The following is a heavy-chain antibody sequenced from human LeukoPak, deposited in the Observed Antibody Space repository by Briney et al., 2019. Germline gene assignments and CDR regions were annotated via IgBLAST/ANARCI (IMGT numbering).Heavy chain of an antibody. V-gene: IGHV1-8*01. CDR1: GYTFTSYD. CDR3: ARAYYYDSSGYYYGFMPGNWFDP. CDR2: MSPNSGDT. Sequence: ASVKVSCKASGYTFTSYDFNWVRQATGQRPEWMGWMSPNSGDTGYAQKFQDRVTMTRNTSISTAYMELSSLRSDDTAVYYCARAYYYDSSGYYYGFMPGNWFDPWGQGTLVTVSS. D-gene: IGHD3-22*01. J-gene: IGHJ5*02.